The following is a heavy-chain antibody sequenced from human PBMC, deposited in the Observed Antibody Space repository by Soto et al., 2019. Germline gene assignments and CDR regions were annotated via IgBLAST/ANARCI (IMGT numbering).Heavy chain of an antibody. V-gene: IGHV3-23*01. CDR2: ISGSGSGT. CDR3: ATALIGGYGRY. Sequence: EVQLLESGGGLVQPGESLRVSCAASGFSFSSYIMTWVRQAPGKGLEWVSSISGSGSGTHYADSVKGRFTISRDNSKNTLELQMNSLRAEDTAVYYCATALIGGYGRYWGQGALVTVSS. J-gene: IGHJ4*02. CDR1: GFSFSSYI. D-gene: IGHD5-12*01.